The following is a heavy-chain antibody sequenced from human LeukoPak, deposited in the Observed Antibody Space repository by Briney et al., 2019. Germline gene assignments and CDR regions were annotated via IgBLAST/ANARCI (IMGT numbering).Heavy chain of an antibody. D-gene: IGHD2-21*02. CDR3: ARAEFCAPNCYYYFYY. V-gene: IGHV1-2*02. J-gene: IGHJ4*02. Sequence: ASVKVSCKASGYTFTNYVLHWLRQAPGQGLEWMGWINPNSGGTNYAQKFQGRVTMTRDTSIGTAYMELSRLTSDDTAVYYCARAEFCAPNCYYYFYYWSQGTLVTVSS. CDR2: INPNSGGT. CDR1: GYTFTNYV.